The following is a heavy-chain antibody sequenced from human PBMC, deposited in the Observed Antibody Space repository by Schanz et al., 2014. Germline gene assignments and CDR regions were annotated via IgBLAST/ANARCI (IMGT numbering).Heavy chain of an antibody. D-gene: IGHD3-3*01. V-gene: IGHV1-69*04. J-gene: IGHJ5*02. CDR1: GDTLSSYG. Sequence: QVQLVQSGAEVKKPGSSVTVSCKASGDTLSSYGISWVRQAPGQGLEWMGRIIPNLGSANYAQKFQGRVTITADKSTSTACIELSRLRSQHTTIYCCARGNAIFGVVILGWLDPWGQGTLVTVSS. CDR2: IIPNLGSA. CDR3: ARGNAIFGVVILGWLDP.